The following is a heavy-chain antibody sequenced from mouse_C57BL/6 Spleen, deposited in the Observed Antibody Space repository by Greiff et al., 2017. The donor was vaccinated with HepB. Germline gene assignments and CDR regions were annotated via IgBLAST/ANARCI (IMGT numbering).Heavy chain of an antibody. CDR2: INPSSGYT. Sequence: QVQLQQSGAELARPGASVKMSCKASGYTFTSYTMHWVKQRPGQGLEWIGYINPSSGYTKYNQKFKDKATLTADKSSSTAYMQLSSLTSEDSAVYYCARESNAGDYFDYWGQGTTLTVSS. J-gene: IGHJ2*01. V-gene: IGHV1-4*01. CDR3: ARESNAGDYFDY. CDR1: GYTFTSYT.